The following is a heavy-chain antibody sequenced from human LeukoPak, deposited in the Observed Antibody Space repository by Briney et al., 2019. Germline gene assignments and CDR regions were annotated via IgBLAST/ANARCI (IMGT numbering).Heavy chain of an antibody. CDR3: AKDPYGDYVPFDY. J-gene: IGHJ4*02. V-gene: IGHV3-23*01. Sequence: GGSLRPSCAASGFTFSSYAMSWVRQAPGKGLEWVSAISGSGGSTYYADSVKGRFTISRDNSKNTLYLQMNSLRAEDTAVYYCAKDPYGDYVPFDYWGQGTLVTVSS. CDR1: GFTFSSYA. D-gene: IGHD4-17*01. CDR2: ISGSGGST.